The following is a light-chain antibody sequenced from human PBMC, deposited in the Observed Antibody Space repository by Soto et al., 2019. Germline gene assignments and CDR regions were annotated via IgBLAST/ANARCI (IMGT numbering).Light chain of an antibody. V-gene: IGKV1-39*01. CDR2: AAS. Sequence: DIQITQSPSSLSASVGDRVTITCRASQGISTFLNWYQHKPGKAPKLLIYAASSLQSGVPSRFSGIGSETDFTLTISSLQPEDFATYSCQQSYSTTWTFGQGTKVDIK. CDR3: QQSYSTTWT. J-gene: IGKJ1*01. CDR1: QGISTF.